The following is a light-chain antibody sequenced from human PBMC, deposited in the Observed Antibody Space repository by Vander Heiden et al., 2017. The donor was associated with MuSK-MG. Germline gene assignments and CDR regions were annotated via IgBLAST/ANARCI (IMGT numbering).Light chain of an antibody. CDR1: QSISTQ. V-gene: IGKV1-39*01. J-gene: IGKJ1*01. Sequence: IGDIVTITCRASQSISTQLHWYQQKPGEAPQLLIHVASRLQSGVPSRFSGSGSGTDFSLTVSSLQPEDFATYYCQQSFESPRTFGQGTKIEIK. CDR2: VAS. CDR3: QQSFESPRT.